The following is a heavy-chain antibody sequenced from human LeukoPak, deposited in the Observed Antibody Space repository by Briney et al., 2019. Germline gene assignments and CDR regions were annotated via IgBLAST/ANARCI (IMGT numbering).Heavy chain of an antibody. CDR1: GGSISDYY. J-gene: IGHJ5*02. D-gene: IGHD6-13*01. CDR2: IYDSGST. V-gene: IGHV4-59*01. Sequence: PSETLSLTCTVSGGSISDYYWSWIRQPPGKGLEWIGYIYDSGSTYYNPSLESRVTISIDTSKNQFSLKLTSVTAADTGVYYCARLRLRAAVFDPWGQGTLVTVSS. CDR3: ARLRLRAAVFDP.